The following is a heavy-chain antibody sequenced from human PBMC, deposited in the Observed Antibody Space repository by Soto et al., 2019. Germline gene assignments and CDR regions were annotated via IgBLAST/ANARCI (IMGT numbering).Heavy chain of an antibody. V-gene: IGHV6-1*01. CDR3: ARDGSGFHWYFDV. J-gene: IGHJ2*01. D-gene: IGHD6-19*01. CDR1: GDSVSSVTAT. Sequence: QVQLQQSGPGLVKPSQTLSLMCDISGDSVSSVTATWSWIRQSPSRGLEWLGRTYYRSKWYYDYAVSVKSRIVIPPDTSKNQLTLDLNSVTPEDTAVYFCARDGSGFHWYFDVWGRGTLVTVSS. CDR2: TYYRSKWYY.